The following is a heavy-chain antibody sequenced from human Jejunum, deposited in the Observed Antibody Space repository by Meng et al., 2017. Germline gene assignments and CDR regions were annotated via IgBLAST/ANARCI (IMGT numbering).Heavy chain of an antibody. V-gene: IGHV3-74*01. Sequence: EVRLVGSGGGLVQPGGSLTTSCPASGFTFSTYSMHWVRQAPGKGLVWVSQIKPDGRTTAYADSVKGRFTISRDNAKSTLYLEMNSLRAEDAAVYYCARDWDWVVWDYWGQGTLVTVSS. CDR2: IKPDGRTT. D-gene: IGHD3/OR15-3a*01. CDR1: GFTFSTYS. J-gene: IGHJ4*02. CDR3: ARDWDWVVWDY.